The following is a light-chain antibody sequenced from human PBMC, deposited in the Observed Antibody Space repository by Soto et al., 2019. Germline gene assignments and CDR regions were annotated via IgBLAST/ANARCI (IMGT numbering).Light chain of an antibody. V-gene: IGLV2-14*01. Sequence: QSVLTQPASVSGSPGQSITTSCTGTSSDVGGYNYVSWYQQHPGKAPKLMIYDVSNRPSGVSNRFSGSKSGNTASLTISGLQADYEADYYCSSYTSSSPLVFVPVSNDTDL. CDR3: SSYTSSSPLV. CDR2: DVS. CDR1: SSDVGGYNY. J-gene: IGLJ1*01.